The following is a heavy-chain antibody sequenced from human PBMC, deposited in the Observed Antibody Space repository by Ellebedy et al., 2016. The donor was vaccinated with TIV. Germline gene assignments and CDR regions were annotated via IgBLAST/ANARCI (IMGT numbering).Heavy chain of an antibody. CDR2: ISTSSGNP. D-gene: IGHD2-15*01. Sequence: AASVKVSCKASGYTFTDYAMHWVRQAPGQGLQYMGWISTSSGNPTYVQGLTGRFVFSLDTSATTAFLQISDVQPEGTAVYYCATRLPYCSGGVCPPHHWGQGSLVTVSS. CDR1: GYTFTDYA. J-gene: IGHJ4*02. CDR3: ATRLPYCSGGVCPPHH. V-gene: IGHV7-4-1*02.